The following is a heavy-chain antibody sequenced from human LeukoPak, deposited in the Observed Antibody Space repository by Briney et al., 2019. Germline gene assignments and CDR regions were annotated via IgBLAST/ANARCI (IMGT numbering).Heavy chain of an antibody. CDR1: GFTFSSYG. CDR3: AKQRPGIAAAGLDY. V-gene: IGHV3-30*18. CDR2: ISYDGSNK. D-gene: IGHD6-13*01. J-gene: IGHJ4*02. Sequence: PGGSLRLPCAASGFTFSSYGMHWVRPAPGKGLEWVAVISYDGSNKYYADSVKGRFSISRDNSKNTLYLQMNSLRAEDTAVYYCAKQRPGIAAAGLDYWGQGTLVTVSS.